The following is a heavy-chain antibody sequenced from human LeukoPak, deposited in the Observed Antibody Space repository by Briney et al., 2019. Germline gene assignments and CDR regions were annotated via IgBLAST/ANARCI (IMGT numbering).Heavy chain of an antibody. CDR1: GYTFTSYY. CDR2: INPSGGST. V-gene: IGHV1-46*01. CDR3: ARGRIAARRGGGDWFDP. J-gene: IGHJ5*02. Sequence: ASVKVSCKASGYTFTSYYMHWVRQAPGQGLEWMGIINPSGGSTSYPQKFQGRVTMTRDTSISTAYMELSRLRSDDTAVYYCARGRIAARRGGGDWFDPWGQGTLVTVSS. D-gene: IGHD6-6*01.